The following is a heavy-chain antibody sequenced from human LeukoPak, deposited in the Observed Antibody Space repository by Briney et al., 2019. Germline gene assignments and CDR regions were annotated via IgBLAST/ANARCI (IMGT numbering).Heavy chain of an antibody. CDR3: ASRYYYDSSGLYYYMDV. CDR2: IIPIFGTA. CDR1: GGTFSSYA. V-gene: IGHV1-69*13. J-gene: IGHJ6*03. Sequence: GASVKVSCKASGGTFSSYAISWVRQAPGQGLEWRGGIIPIFGTANYAQKFQGRVTITADESTSTAYMELSSLRSEDTAVYYCASRYYYDSSGLYYYMDVWGKGTTVTVSS. D-gene: IGHD3-22*01.